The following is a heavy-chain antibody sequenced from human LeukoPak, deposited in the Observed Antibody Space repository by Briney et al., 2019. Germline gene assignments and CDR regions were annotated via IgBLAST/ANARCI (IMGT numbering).Heavy chain of an antibody. CDR3: ARARGGSGWIPRWFDP. V-gene: IGHV4-61*01. J-gene: IGHJ5*02. Sequence: SETLSLTCTVSGGSVSSGSYYWSWIRQPPGKGLEWIGYIYYSGSTNYNPSLKSRVTISVDMSKNQFSLKLSSVTAADAAVYYCARARGGSGWIPRWFDPWGQGTLVTVSS. D-gene: IGHD6-19*01. CDR2: IYYSGST. CDR1: GGSVSSGSYY.